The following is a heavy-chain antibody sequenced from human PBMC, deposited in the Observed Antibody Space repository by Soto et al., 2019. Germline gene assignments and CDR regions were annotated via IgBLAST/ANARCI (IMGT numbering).Heavy chain of an antibody. CDR3: ASGHIVATTLDY. J-gene: IGHJ4*02. CDR2: MNPNSGNT. V-gene: IGHV1-8*01. Sequence: ASLKGSCKASGYTFSSYDISWVRQATGQGLEWMGWMNPNSGNTGYAQKFQGRVTMTRNTSISTAYMELSSLRSEDTAVYYCASGHIVATTLDYWGQGTLVTVSS. CDR1: GYTFSSYD. D-gene: IGHD5-12*01.